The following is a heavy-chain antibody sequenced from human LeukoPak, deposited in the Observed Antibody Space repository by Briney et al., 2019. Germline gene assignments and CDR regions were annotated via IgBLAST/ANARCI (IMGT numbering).Heavy chain of an antibody. J-gene: IGHJ4*02. V-gene: IGHV1-18*01. CDR3: ARNGRVRRVVKDLFDY. CDR2: VSPYNGNT. Sequence: ASVKVSCKTSGYTFTDYDITWVRQAPGQGLEWMGRVSPYNGNTYYSQRFQDRVTITKDTSTGTAYMDLRNLRTDDTAMYYCARNGRVRRVVKDLFDYWGQGTLVTVSS. CDR1: GYTFTDYD. D-gene: IGHD3-10*01.